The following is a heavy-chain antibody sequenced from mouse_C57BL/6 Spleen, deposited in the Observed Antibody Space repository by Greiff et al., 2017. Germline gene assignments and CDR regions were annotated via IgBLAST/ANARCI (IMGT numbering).Heavy chain of an antibody. CDR1: GFTFSSYA. Sequence: EVNVVESGGGLVKPGGSLKLSCAASGFTFSSYAMSWVRQTPEKRLEWVATISDGGSYTYYPDNVKGRFTISRDNAKNNLYLQMSHLKSEDTAMYYCARGGAPGSWFAYWGQGTLVTVSA. D-gene: IGHD6-1*01. J-gene: IGHJ3*01. CDR3: ARGGAPGSWFAY. CDR2: ISDGGSYT. V-gene: IGHV5-4*03.